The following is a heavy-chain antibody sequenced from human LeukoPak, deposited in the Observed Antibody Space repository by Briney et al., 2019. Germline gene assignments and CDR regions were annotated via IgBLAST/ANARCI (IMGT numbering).Heavy chain of an antibody. CDR3: ARTRSPLKYYFDY. V-gene: IGHV3-11*04. J-gene: IGHJ4*02. CDR1: GFTFSDYY. CDR2: ISSSGSTI. D-gene: IGHD6-6*01. Sequence: GGSLRLSCAASGFTFSDYYMSWIRQAPGKGLEWVSYISSSGSTIYYADSVKGRFTISRDNAKNSLYLQMNSLRAEDTAVYYCARTRSPLKYYFDYWGQGTLVTVSS.